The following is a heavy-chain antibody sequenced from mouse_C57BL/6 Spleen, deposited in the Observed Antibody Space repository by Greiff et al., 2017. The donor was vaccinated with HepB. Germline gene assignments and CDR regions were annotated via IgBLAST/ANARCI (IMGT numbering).Heavy chain of an antibody. CDR2: INPNNGGT. D-gene: IGHD2-2*01. CDR1: GYTFTDYN. CDR3: ARDGYDVGDYAMDY. J-gene: IGHJ4*01. V-gene: IGHV1-18*01. Sequence: EVQLVESGPELVKPGASVKIPCKASGYTFTDYNMDWVKQSHGKSLEWIGDINPNNGGTIYNQKFKGKATLTVDKSSSTAYMELRSLTSEDTAVYYCARDGYDVGDYAMDYWGQGTSVTVSS.